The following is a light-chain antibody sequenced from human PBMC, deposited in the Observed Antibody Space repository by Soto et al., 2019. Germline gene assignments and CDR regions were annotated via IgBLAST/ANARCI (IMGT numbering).Light chain of an antibody. J-gene: IGKJ3*01. Sequence: EIVMTQSPATLSVSPGERATLSCRASQSVSSILAWYQQNPGQAPRLLIYGASTRATGIPARFSGSGSGTEYTLTISSLQSEDFAVYYCQQYNNWPPREFTFGPGTKVDIK. CDR3: QQYNNWPPREFT. V-gene: IGKV3-15*01. CDR1: QSVSSI. CDR2: GAS.